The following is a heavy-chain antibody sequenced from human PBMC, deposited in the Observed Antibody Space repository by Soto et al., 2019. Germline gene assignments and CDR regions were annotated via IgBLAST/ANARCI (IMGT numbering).Heavy chain of an antibody. CDR3: ARDGAGTFPDYYYGMDV. J-gene: IGHJ6*02. CDR1: GGTFSSYA. V-gene: IGHV1-69*13. CDR2: IIPIFGTA. Sequence: SVKVSCKASGGTFSSYAISWVRQAPGQGLEWMGGIIPIFGTANYAQKFQGRVTITADESTSTAYMELSSLRSEDTAVYYCARDGAGTFPDYYYGMDVWGQGTTVT. D-gene: IGHD1-1*01.